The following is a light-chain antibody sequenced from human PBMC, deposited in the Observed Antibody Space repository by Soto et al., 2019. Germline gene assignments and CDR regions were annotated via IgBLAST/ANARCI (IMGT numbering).Light chain of an antibody. CDR3: QHLNNWPSYT. CDR1: QNVNSN. J-gene: IGKJ2*01. Sequence: EIVMTQSPATLSVSPGERATLSCRASQNVNSNLAWYQQKPGQAPRLLIYGASTRDTGVPARFSGSGSGTEFPLTISSLQPEDFAIYYCQHLNNWPSYTFGQGTKVDIK. CDR2: GAS. V-gene: IGKV3-15*01.